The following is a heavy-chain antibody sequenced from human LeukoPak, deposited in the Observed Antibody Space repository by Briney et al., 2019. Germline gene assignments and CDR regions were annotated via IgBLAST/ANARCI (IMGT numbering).Heavy chain of an antibody. V-gene: IGHV3-21*01. CDR1: GFTLSSDS. D-gene: IGHD6-13*01. CDR3: ARDGTAAEDY. J-gene: IGHJ4*02. CDR2: ISSSSSYT. Sequence: GGSLRPSCAASGFTLSSDSMNSVRHAPGKWLEWVSSISSSSSYTNYADSVKGRFTISRDNAKNSMYQQMNSRRAEDTAVDYCARDGTAAEDYWGQGTLVTVSS.